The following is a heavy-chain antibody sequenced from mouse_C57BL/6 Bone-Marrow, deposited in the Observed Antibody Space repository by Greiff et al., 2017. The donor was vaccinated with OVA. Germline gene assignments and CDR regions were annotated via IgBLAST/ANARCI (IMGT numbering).Heavy chain of an antibody. CDR3: TDYEGFAY. J-gene: IGHJ3*01. CDR2: IRLKSDNYAT. V-gene: IGHV6-3*01. CDR1: GFTFSNYW. D-gene: IGHD1-1*01. Sequence: EVKLLESGGGLVQPGGSMKLSCVASGFTFSNYWMSWVRQSPEKGLEWVAQIRLKSDNYATHYAESVKGRFTISRDDSKSSVYLQMNNLRAEDTGIYYCTDYEGFAYWGQGTLVTVSA.